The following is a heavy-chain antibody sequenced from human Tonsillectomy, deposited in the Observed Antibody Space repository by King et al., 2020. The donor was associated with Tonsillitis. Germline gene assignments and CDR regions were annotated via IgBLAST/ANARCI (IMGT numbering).Heavy chain of an antibody. V-gene: IGHV1-18*04. CDR1: GYTFTRYG. CDR3: ARVSGDYEVLTGFDY. Sequence: VQLVESGAEVKKPGASVKVSCKTSGYTFTRYGISWVRQAPGQGLEWMGWISSYNGNTNYAQNFQGRVTMTKDTSTSSAYMELRSLRFDDTAVYYCARVSGDYEVLTGFDYWGQGTLVTVSS. CDR2: ISSYNGNT. J-gene: IGHJ4*02. D-gene: IGHD3-9*01.